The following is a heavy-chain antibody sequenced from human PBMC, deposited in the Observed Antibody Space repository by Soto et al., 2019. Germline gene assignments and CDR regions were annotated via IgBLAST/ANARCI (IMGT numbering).Heavy chain of an antibody. CDR1: GFTFSSYG. CDR3: AKEKGIAVAGGFDY. V-gene: IGHV3-30*18. D-gene: IGHD6-19*01. J-gene: IGHJ4*02. CDR2: ISYEGSNK. Sequence: QVQLVESGGGVVQPGRSLRLSCAASGFTFSSYGMHWVRQAPGKGLEWVAVISYEGSNKYYADSVKGRFTISRDNSKNTLYLQMNSLRAEDTAVYYCAKEKGIAVAGGFDYWGQGTLVTVSS.